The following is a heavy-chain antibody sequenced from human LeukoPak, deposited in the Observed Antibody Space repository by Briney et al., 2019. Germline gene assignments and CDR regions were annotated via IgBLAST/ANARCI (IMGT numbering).Heavy chain of an antibody. Sequence: GGSLRLFCAASGFTFDDYAMHWVRQAPGKGLEWVSGISWNSGSIGYADSVKGRFTTSRDNAKNSLYLQMNSLRAEDTALYYCAKDKGSSGWYRYYYYYGMDVWGQGTTVTVSS. CDR1: GFTFDDYA. CDR2: ISWNSGSI. D-gene: IGHD6-19*01. V-gene: IGHV3-9*01. J-gene: IGHJ6*02. CDR3: AKDKGSSGWYRYYYYYGMDV.